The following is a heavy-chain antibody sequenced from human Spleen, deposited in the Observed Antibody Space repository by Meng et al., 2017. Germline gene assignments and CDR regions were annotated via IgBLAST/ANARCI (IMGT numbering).Heavy chain of an antibody. V-gene: IGHV1-58*01. CDR1: GFTFTSSA. J-gene: IGHJ6*02. D-gene: IGHD4-23*01. CDR2: IVVGSGNT. CDR3: AAVLQLHYYYGMDV. Sequence: SVKVSCKASGFTFTSSAVQWVRQARGQRLEWIGWIVVGSGNTNYAQKFQERVTITRDMSTSTAYMELSNLRSEDTAVYYCAAVLQLHYYYGMDVWGQGTTVTVSS.